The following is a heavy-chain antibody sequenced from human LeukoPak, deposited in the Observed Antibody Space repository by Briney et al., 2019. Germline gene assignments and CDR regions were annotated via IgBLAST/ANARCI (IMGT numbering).Heavy chain of an antibody. V-gene: IGHV1-2*02. Sequence: ASVKLSFKSSVYTFTVYFMHWVRHAPGQGLEWMGWINPNSGGTNYAQNFQGRVTMTRDTSISTAYMELTSLTSDDTAVYYCARDSCGGDCYYYFYYWGQGTLVTVSS. D-gene: IGHD2-21*02. CDR3: ARDSCGGDCYYYFYY. CDR2: INPNSGGT. CDR1: VYTFTVYF. J-gene: IGHJ4*02.